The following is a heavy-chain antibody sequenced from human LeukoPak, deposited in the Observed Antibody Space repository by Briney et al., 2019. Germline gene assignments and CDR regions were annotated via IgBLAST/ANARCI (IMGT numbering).Heavy chain of an antibody. CDR3: ARAPFYFDSSGYSMDAFDI. CDR1: GGTFSNHA. Sequence: GASVKVSCKASGGTFSNHAVSWVRQAPGQGLEWMGGTTPIFGSANYAQKFQGRVTIATDESTSTAYMELSSLRSEDTAVYYCARAPFYFDSSGYSMDAFDIWGQGTMVTASS. V-gene: IGHV1-69*05. D-gene: IGHD3-22*01. CDR2: TTPIFGSA. J-gene: IGHJ3*02.